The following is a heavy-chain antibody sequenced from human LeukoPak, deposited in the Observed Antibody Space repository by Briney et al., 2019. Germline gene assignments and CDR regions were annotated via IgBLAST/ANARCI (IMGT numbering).Heavy chain of an antibody. Sequence: ASVKVSCKASGYTFTSYYMHWVRQAPGQGLEWMGIINPSGGSTSYAQKFQGRVTMTRDMSTSTVYMDLSSLRSEDTAVYYCARVGRYCSGGSCWRWFDPWGQGTLVTVSS. CDR1: GYTFTSYY. CDR2: INPSGGST. J-gene: IGHJ5*02. V-gene: IGHV1-46*01. D-gene: IGHD2-15*01. CDR3: ARVGRYCSGGSCWRWFDP.